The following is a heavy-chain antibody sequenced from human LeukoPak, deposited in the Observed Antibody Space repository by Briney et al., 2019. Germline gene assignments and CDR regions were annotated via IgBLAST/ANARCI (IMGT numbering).Heavy chain of an antibody. V-gene: IGHV4-59*10. CDR1: GFTFSSYA. J-gene: IGHJ4*02. D-gene: IGHD3-16*01. Sequence: GSLRLSCAASGFTFSSYAMSWVRQAPGKGLEWIGRIYTSGSTNYNPSLKSRVTMSVDTSKSQCTLKLSSVTAADTAVYYCARVGDYALKDWGQGTLVTVSS. CDR2: IYTSGST. CDR3: ARVGDYALKD.